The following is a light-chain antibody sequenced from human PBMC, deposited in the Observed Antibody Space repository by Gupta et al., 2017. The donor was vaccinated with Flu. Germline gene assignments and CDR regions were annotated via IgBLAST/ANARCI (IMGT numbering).Light chain of an antibody. CDR1: QSVKNY. V-gene: IGKV3-11*01. CDR2: DVS. CDR3: QQRYSWPLT. J-gene: IGKJ4*01. Sequence: EIVLTQSPATMSLSPGERVTLSCRASQSVKNYLAWYQQKPGQAPRLLMYDVSSRAAGIPARFSGSGSGTDFTLVISSLEPEDFAVYYCQQRYSWPLTFGGWTKVDIK.